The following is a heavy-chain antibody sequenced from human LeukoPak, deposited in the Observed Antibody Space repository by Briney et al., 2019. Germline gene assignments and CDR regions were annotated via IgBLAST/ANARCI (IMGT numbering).Heavy chain of an antibody. CDR1: GGTFSTYA. CDR3: ARAQYYDNVWGSHRFFDY. CDR2: IIPILGKA. V-gene: IGHV1-69*04. J-gene: IGHJ4*02. Sequence: ASVKVSCKASGGTFSTYAINWVRQAPGQGLEWMGRIIPILGKANYAQKFQGRITVTADKSAGTAYMEVSSLRSEDTAVYYCARAQYYDNVWGSHRFFDYWGQGTLVTVSS. D-gene: IGHD3-16*02.